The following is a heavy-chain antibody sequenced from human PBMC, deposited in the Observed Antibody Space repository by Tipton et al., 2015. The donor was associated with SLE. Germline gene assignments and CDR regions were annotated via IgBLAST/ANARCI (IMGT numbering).Heavy chain of an antibody. CDR2: IYPGDSDT. CDR3: ARPDYGDYSHTPDL. CDR1: GYKFANYW. J-gene: IGHJ3*01. D-gene: IGHD4-17*01. Sequence: VQLVQSGAEVKKPGESLKISCKGSGYKFANYWIAWVRQMPGKGLEWMGIIYPGDSDTRYSPSFQGQVTISADKSISTAYLQWRSLKASDTAMYYCARPDYGDYSHTPDLWGQGTMVTVSS. V-gene: IGHV5-51*01.